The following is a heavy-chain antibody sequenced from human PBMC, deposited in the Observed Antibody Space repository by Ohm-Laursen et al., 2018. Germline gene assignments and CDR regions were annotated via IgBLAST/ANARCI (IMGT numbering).Heavy chain of an antibody. CDR3: AKAMYYYDSSGYFPCADY. V-gene: IGHV3-23*01. Sequence: SLRLSCAASGFTFSSHAMSWVRQAPGKGLEWVSAISGSGGSTYYADSVKGRFTISRDNSKNTLYLQMNSLRAEDTAVYYCAKAMYYYDSSGYFPCADYWGQGTLVTVSS. CDR1: GFTFSSHA. J-gene: IGHJ4*02. CDR2: ISGSGGST. D-gene: IGHD3-22*01.